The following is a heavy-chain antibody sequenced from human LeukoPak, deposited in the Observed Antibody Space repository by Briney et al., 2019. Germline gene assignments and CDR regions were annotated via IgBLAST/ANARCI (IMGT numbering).Heavy chain of an antibody. CDR2: IIPIFGTA. CDR3: ARAWLNGPTFDY. D-gene: IGHD3-22*01. V-gene: IGHV1-69*13. J-gene: IGHJ4*02. CDR1: GGTFSSYA. Sequence: SVKVSCKASGGTFSSYAISWVRQAPGQGLEWMGGIIPIFGTANYAQKFQGRVTITADESTSTAYMELSSLRSEDTAVYYCARAWLNGPTFDYWGQGTLVTVSS.